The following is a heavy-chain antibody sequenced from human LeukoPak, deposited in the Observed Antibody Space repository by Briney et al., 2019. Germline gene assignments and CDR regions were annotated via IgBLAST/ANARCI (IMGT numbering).Heavy chain of an antibody. V-gene: IGHV3-23*01. D-gene: IGHD6-13*01. Sequence: PGGSLRLFCVASGFTLSRYGMSWVRQAAREWLEWVSCISGSDGSTYSADSVNGRFTISRDNFKNTLYLQMTSLRAEDTAVYYCAKLRDVSRILTAGFDYWGQGTLVTVSS. J-gene: IGHJ4*02. CDR3: AKLRDVSRILTAGFDY. CDR1: GFTLSRYG. CDR2: ISGSDGST.